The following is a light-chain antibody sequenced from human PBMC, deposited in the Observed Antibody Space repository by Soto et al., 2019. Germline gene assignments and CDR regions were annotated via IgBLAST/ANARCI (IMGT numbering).Light chain of an antibody. J-gene: IGKJ4*01. Sequence: DIQMTQSPSSLSASVGDRVTITCQASQDIRNYLNWYQQKPGKAPKFLIYDASNLERGVPSRFSGSGSGTDFTLTISSLQAEDFATYYCQQVKSFLPLTFGGGTKVDIK. CDR3: QQVKSFLPLT. CDR2: DAS. V-gene: IGKV1-33*01. CDR1: QDIRNY.